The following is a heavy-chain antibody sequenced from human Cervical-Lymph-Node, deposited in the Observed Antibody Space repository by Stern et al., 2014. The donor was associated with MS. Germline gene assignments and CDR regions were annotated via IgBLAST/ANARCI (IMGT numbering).Heavy chain of an antibody. CDR2: IYYSGST. V-gene: IGHV4-31*03. J-gene: IGHJ3*02. D-gene: IGHD4-17*01. CDR3: ARGPDYGDAFDI. CDR1: GGSISSGGYY. Sequence: QLQLQESGPGLVKPSQTLSLTCTVSGGSISSGGYYWSWIRQHPGQGLEWIGDIYYSGSTYYNPSLKSRVTISVDTSKNQFSLKLSSVTAADTAVYYCARGPDYGDAFDIWGQGTMVTVSS.